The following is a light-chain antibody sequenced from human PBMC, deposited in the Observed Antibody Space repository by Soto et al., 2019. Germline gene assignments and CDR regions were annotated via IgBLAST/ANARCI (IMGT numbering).Light chain of an antibody. CDR1: QSISTW. J-gene: IGKJ1*01. CDR3: QQYNSYSRT. V-gene: IGKV1-5*03. Sequence: IQMTQSPSTLSASVGDRVTITCRASQSISTWLAWYQQKPGKAPKLLIYKASSLESGAPSRFSGSGSGTEFTLTISSLQPDDFATYYCQQYNSYSRTFGQGTKVDIK. CDR2: KAS.